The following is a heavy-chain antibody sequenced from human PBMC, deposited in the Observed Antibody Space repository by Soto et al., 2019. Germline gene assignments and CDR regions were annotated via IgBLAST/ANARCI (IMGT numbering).Heavy chain of an antibody. D-gene: IGHD3-9*01. Sequence: EVQLVESGGGLVQPGGSLRLSCAASGFTFSSNYMSWVRQAPGKGLEWVSVIYSGGSTYYADSVKGRFTISRDNSKNTLYLQMNSLRAEDTAVYYCARSRYDILTGYPKAYYYGMDVWGQGTTVTVSS. CDR1: GFTFSSNY. CDR3: ARSRYDILTGYPKAYYYGMDV. J-gene: IGHJ6*02. V-gene: IGHV3-66*01. CDR2: IYSGGST.